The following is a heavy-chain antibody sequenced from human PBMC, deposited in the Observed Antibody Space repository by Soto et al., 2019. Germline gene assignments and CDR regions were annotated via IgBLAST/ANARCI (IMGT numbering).Heavy chain of an antibody. CDR3: AKDASAGGYYYYGMDV. CDR2: ISGRGGSA. J-gene: IGHJ6*02. CDR1: GFTFSSHA. D-gene: IGHD3-10*01. V-gene: IGHV3-23*01. Sequence: PGGSLRLSCAASGFTFSSHAMSWVRQAPGKGLEWVSTISGRGGSAYYADSVKGRFIISRDNSQNTLYLQMNSLRAEDTAIFYCAKDASAGGYYYYGMDVWGHGTTVTVSS.